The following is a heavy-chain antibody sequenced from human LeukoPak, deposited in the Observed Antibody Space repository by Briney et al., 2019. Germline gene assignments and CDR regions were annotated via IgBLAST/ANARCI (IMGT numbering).Heavy chain of an antibody. CDR3: ARDPLQWEPYYGMDV. CDR2: ISSSGSTI. CDR1: GFTFSNYW. J-gene: IGHJ6*02. D-gene: IGHD1-26*01. V-gene: IGHV3-48*04. Sequence: GGSLRLSCAASGFTFSNYWMSWVRQAPGKGLEWVSYISSSGSTIYYADSVKGRFTISRDNAKNSLYLQMNSLRAEDTAVYYCARDPLQWEPYYGMDVWGQGTTVTVSS.